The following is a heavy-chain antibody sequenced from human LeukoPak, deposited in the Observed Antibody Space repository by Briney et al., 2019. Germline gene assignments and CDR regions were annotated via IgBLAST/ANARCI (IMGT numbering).Heavy chain of an antibody. V-gene: IGHV1-69*06. CDR1: GGTFSSYA. CDR2: IIPIFGTA. D-gene: IGHD3-16*01. CDR3: ARDSGFPHDPFDY. J-gene: IGHJ4*02. Sequence: SVKVSCKASGGTFSSYAISWVRQAPGQGLEWMGGIIPIFGTANYAQKFQGRVTITADKSTSTAYMELSSLRSEDTAVYYCARDSGFPHDPFDYWGQGTLVTVSS.